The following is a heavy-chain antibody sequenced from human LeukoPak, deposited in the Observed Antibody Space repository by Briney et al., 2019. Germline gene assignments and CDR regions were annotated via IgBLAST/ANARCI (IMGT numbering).Heavy chain of an antibody. CDR1: GFTFSTYA. Sequence: PGGSLRLSCTVSGFTFSTYAMSWVRQAPGKGLEWVSGISGSGGNTNYADSVKGRFTISRDNSKNTLYLQMNSLRAEDTAVYYCAKDGYCSSTSCYWSYWGQGSRVTVCS. D-gene: IGHD2-2*03. V-gene: IGHV3-23*01. CDR3: AKDGYCSSTSCYWSY. J-gene: IGHJ4*02. CDR2: ISGSGGNT.